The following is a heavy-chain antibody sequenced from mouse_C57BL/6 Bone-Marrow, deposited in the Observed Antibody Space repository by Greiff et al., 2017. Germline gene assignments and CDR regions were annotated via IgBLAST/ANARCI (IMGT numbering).Heavy chain of an antibody. CDR3: VRHGSNYLYYAMDY. D-gene: IGHD2-5*01. J-gene: IGHJ4*01. V-gene: IGHV10-1*01. CDR1: GFSFNTYA. Sequence: EVQRVESGGGLVQPKGSLKLSCAASGFSFNTYAMNWVRQAPGKGLEWVARIRSKSNNYATYYADSVKDRFTISRDDSESMLYLQMNNLKTEDTAMYYCVRHGSNYLYYAMDYWGQGTSVTVSS. CDR2: IRSKSNNYAT.